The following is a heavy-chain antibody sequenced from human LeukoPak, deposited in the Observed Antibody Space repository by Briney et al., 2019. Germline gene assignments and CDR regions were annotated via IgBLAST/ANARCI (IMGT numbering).Heavy chain of an antibody. J-gene: IGHJ6*02. Sequence: GGSLRLSCAASGFTFSSYAMSWVRQAPGKGLEWVSAISGSGGSTYYADSVKGRFTISRDNSKNTLYLQMNNLRAEDTAVYYCARDGSVSIAARDYYYYGMDVWGQGTTVTVSS. D-gene: IGHD6-6*01. V-gene: IGHV3-23*01. CDR1: GFTFSSYA. CDR2: ISGSGGST. CDR3: ARDGSVSIAARDYYYYGMDV.